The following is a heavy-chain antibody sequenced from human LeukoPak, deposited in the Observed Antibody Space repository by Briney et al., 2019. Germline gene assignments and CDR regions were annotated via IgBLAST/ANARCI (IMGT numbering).Heavy chain of an antibody. CDR1: GFTFDNCA. CDR3: TKEALSIVLYGFDF. J-gene: IGHJ4*02. V-gene: IGHV3-23*01. Sequence: GKSLRLSCAASGFTFDNCAMNWVRQSPGKSLEWVSGISGSGGSTHYADSVKGRFTVSRDNSKNTLYLQMDSLRPEDTAVCYCTKEALSIVLYGFDFWGQGTLVTVSS. CDR2: ISGSGGST. D-gene: IGHD1-26*01.